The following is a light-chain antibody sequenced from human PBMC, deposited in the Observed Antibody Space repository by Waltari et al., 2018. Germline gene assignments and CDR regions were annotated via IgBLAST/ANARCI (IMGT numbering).Light chain of an antibody. CDR3: QQSHSFPFT. J-gene: IGKJ5*01. CDR2: TAS. Sequence: DIQMTQSPSSLSASVGDGVTITCQTSQSISNYLNWYQQKPGKAPNLLIYTASTLQSGVPSRFSGSGSGTDFTLTINNLQPEDFATYYCQQSHSFPFTFDQGTRVEI. CDR1: QSISNY. V-gene: IGKV1-39*01.